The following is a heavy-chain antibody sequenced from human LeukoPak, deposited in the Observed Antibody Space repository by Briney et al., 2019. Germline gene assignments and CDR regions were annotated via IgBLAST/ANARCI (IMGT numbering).Heavy chain of an antibody. Sequence: PGGSLRLSCAASGFTFSSYAMSWVRQAPGKGLEWVSAISGSGGSTYYADSVKGRFTISRDNSKNTLYLQMNSLRAEDTAVYYCASSSSGEAGRYYYYYYMDVWGKGTTVTVSS. D-gene: IGHD6-6*01. CDR1: GFTFSSYA. J-gene: IGHJ6*03. CDR2: ISGSGGST. CDR3: ASSSSGEAGRYYYYYYMDV. V-gene: IGHV3-23*01.